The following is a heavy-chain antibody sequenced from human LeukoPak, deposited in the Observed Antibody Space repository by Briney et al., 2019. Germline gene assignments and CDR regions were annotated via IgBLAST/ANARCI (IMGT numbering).Heavy chain of an antibody. CDR3: AKDRIAVAGTTDY. CDR1: GFTFSSYA. Sequence: GGSLRLSCAASGFTFSSYAMSWVRLAPGKGLEWVSAISGSGGSTYYADSVKGRFTISRDNSKNTLYLQMNSLRAKDTAVYYCAKDRIAVAGTTDYWGQGTLVTVSS. V-gene: IGHV3-23*01. D-gene: IGHD6-19*01. J-gene: IGHJ4*02. CDR2: ISGSGGST.